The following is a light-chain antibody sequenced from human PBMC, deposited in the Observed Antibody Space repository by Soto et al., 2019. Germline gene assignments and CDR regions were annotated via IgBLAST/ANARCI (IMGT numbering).Light chain of an antibody. Sequence: QSVLTHPASVSESPGQSITISCTGSSSDVGGYKYVSWYQQLPGKAPKLLIYDVTNRPSGVSNRFSGSKSGYTASLTISGLQSEDEADYYCSSYTSFKTLVFGTGTKVTVL. CDR2: DVT. CDR3: SSYTSFKTLV. CDR1: SSDVGGYKY. V-gene: IGLV2-14*01. J-gene: IGLJ1*01.